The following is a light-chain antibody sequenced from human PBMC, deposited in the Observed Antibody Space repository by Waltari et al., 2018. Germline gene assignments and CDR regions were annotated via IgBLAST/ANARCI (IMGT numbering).Light chain of an antibody. V-gene: IGLV2-23*02. CDR3: CSYAGSMV. J-gene: IGLJ2*01. CDR2: GVT. Sequence: QSALTQPASVSGSPGQSITISCTGSSTDIGTYNVVSWYQHHPGKAPKLIIYGVTNRPSGVSNRFSGSKSGNTASLTISGLQTEDGADYYCCSYAGSMVFGGGTKLTVL. CDR1: STDIGTYNV.